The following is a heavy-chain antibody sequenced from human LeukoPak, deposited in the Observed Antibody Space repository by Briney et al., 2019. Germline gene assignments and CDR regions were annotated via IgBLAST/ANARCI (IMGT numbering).Heavy chain of an antibody. J-gene: IGHJ4*02. CDR1: GFSLSTSGVG. Sequence: SGPTLVKPTQTLTLTCTFSGFSLSTSGVGVGWIRQPSGKALEWLALINWDDDKRYSPSLKNRLTITKDTSKNQVVLTMTNMGPVDAATYYCAHSIMFTFGGLFAHTRFDYWGQGTLVTVSS. CDR3: AHSIMFTFGGLFAHTRFDY. CDR2: INWDDDK. D-gene: IGHD3-16*02. V-gene: IGHV2-5*02.